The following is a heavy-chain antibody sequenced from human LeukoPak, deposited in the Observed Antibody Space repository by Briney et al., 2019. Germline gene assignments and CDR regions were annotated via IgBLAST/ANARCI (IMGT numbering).Heavy chain of an antibody. J-gene: IGHJ4*02. CDR1: GDTLTELS. V-gene: IGHV1-24*01. CDR2: FDPEHGEM. D-gene: IGHD3-9*01. CDR3: ATGGPWDLLKY. Sequence: ASVTVSRKVSGDTLTELSTHWVRQPPGKGLEWMGGFDPEHGEMIYAQKLQGRVTMTEDRSTDTAYMELSSLRSEDTAVYYCATGGPWDLLKYWGEGTLVTVSS.